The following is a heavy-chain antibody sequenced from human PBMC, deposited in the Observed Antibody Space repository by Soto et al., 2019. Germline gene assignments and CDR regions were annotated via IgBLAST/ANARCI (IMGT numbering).Heavy chain of an antibody. CDR3: AREGPRVSTRSAFDI. CDR1: GGSFSGYY. V-gene: IGHV4-34*01. CDR2: INHSGST. D-gene: IGHD3-10*01. Sequence: QVQLQQWGAGLLKPSETLSLTCAVYGGSFSGYYWSWIRQPPGKGLEWIGEINHSGSTNYNPSLKSRVTISVDTSKNQFSLKLSSVTAADTAVYYCAREGPRVSTRSAFDIWGQGTMVTVSS. J-gene: IGHJ3*02.